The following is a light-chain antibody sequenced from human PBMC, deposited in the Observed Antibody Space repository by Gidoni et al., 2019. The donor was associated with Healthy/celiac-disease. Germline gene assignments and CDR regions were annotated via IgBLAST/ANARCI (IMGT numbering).Light chain of an antibody. J-gene: IGLJ1*01. CDR2: ETT. V-gene: IGLV1-51*01. CDR3: ATWDSSLSAAV. CDR1: SSNVGKNF. Sequence: QSVLTQPPSVSAAPGQKATISCSGSSSNVGKNFVSWYQQLPGAAPKLLIYETTKRPSGIPDRFSGSRSGTSATLDITGLQTGDGADYYCATWDSSLSAAVFGTGTKVTVL.